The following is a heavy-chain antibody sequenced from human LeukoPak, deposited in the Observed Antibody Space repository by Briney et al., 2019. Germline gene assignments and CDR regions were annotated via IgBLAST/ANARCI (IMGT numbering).Heavy chain of an antibody. V-gene: IGHV4-59*01. D-gene: IGHD1-1*01. CDR2: VYYSGHT. CDR3: ARWNEGLDH. CDR1: GGSITNYY. Sequence: SETLSLTCTVSGGSITNYYWSWIRQPPGKGLESIGSVYYSGHTNYTPSLKSRVTISVDTSKNQFFLQLTAPAAADPAVYYCARWNEGLDHWGQGTLVTVSS. J-gene: IGHJ4*02.